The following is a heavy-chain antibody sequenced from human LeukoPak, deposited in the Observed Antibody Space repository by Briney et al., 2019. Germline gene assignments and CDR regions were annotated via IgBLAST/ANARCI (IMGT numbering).Heavy chain of an antibody. Sequence: SETLSLTCTVSGGSISGYYWSWLRQPPGKGLEWIGYIYYSGSTNYNPSLKSRVTISVDTSKNQFSLKLSSVTAADTAVYYCAATLIAATSDYWGQGTLVTVSS. J-gene: IGHJ4*02. CDR1: GGSISGYY. CDR3: AATLIAATSDY. V-gene: IGHV4-59*01. D-gene: IGHD6-25*01. CDR2: IYYSGST.